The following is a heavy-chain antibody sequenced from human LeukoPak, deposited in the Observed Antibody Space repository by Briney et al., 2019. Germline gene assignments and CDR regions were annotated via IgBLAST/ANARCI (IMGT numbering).Heavy chain of an antibody. CDR1: GFTFSNYW. V-gene: IGHV3-7*01. CDR2: IKTDGSEK. J-gene: IGHJ1*01. CDR3: ATYSSLNRREFQF. D-gene: IGHD3-22*01. Sequence: TGGSLRLSCEGSGFTFSNYWMGGVRQAPGKGLQWVANIKTDGSEKYYVDSVKGRFTISRDNAKNSLYLQMNSLRAEDTAVYYCATYSSLNRREFQFWGQGTLLTVSS.